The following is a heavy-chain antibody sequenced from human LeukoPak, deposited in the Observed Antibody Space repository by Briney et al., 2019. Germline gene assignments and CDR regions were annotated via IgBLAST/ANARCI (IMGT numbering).Heavy chain of an antibody. CDR2: INHSGST. D-gene: IGHD3-10*01. Sequence: PGGSLRLSCTASGFTFGDYAMTWVRQAPGKGLEWIGEINHSGSTNYNPSLKSRVTISVDTSKNQFSLKLSSVTAADTAVYYCARQGGRMVRGVIKRTKYYFDYWGQGTLVTVSS. CDR3: ARQGGRMVRGVIKRTKYYFDY. J-gene: IGHJ4*02. V-gene: IGHV4-34*01. CDR1: GFTFGDYA.